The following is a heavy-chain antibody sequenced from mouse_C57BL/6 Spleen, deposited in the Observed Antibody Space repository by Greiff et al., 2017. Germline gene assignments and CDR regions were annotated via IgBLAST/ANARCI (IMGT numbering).Heavy chain of an antibody. CDR2: INYDGSST. D-gene: IGHD1-1*01. Sequence: EVKVEESEGGLVQPGSSMKLSCTASGFTFSDYYMAWVRQVPEKGLEWVANINYDGSSTYYLDSLKSRFIISRDNAKNILYLQMSSLKSEDTATYYCAGEGYYDGSSLYWFFDVWGTGTTVTVSS. CDR3: AGEGYYDGSSLYWFFDV. V-gene: IGHV5-16*01. J-gene: IGHJ1*03. CDR1: GFTFSDYY.